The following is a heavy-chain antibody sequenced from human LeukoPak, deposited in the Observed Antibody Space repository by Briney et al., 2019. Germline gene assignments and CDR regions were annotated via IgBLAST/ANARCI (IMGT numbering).Heavy chain of an antibody. Sequence: ASVKVSCKASGYTFTSYGISWVRQAPEQGLEWMGWISAYNGNTNYAQKLQGRVTMTTDTSTSTAYMELRSLRSDDTAVYYCARDPGEYSSSWYEDSAYFDYWGQGTLVTVSS. CDR3: ARDPGEYSSSWYEDSAYFDY. D-gene: IGHD6-13*01. CDR2: ISAYNGNT. CDR1: GYTFTSYG. J-gene: IGHJ4*02. V-gene: IGHV1-18*01.